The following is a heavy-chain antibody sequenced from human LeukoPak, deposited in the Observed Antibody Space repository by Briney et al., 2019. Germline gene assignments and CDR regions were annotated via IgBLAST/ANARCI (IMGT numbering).Heavy chain of an antibody. V-gene: IGHV3-21*04. Sequence: GGSLRLSCAASGFTFSSYSMNWVRQAPGKGLEWVSSISSSSSYIYYADSVKGRFTISRDNAKNSLYLQMNSLRAEDTAVYYCARDRTGYSSGWYLYWGQGTLVTVSS. CDR1: GFTFSSYS. D-gene: IGHD6-19*01. CDR2: ISSSSSYI. CDR3: ARDRTGYSSGWYLY. J-gene: IGHJ4*02.